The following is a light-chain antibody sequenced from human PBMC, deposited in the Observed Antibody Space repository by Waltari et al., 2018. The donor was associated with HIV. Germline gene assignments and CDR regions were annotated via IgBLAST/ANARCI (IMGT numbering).Light chain of an antibody. J-gene: IGLJ2*01. CDR3: ISYARKSPWL. Sequence: QSVLTQPASVSGAPAHSLTISCTGTASDFGDYNFVPWYQQLPGKAPKLVMYDVTQRPSGIGHRFSGSRSGTPAPLTMAGLQAEDEADYYCISYARKSPWLVGGGTKLTVL. V-gene: IGLV2-14*03. CDR1: ASDFGDYNF. CDR2: DVT.